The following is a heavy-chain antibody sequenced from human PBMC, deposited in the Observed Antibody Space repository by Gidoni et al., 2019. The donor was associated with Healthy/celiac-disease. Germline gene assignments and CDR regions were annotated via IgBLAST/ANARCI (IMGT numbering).Heavy chain of an antibody. CDR3: ASLNYIIAAYDY. V-gene: IGHV4-39*01. Sequence: QLQLQESGPGLVKPSETLSLTCTVSGGSISSSSYYWGWIRQPPGKGLEWIGSIYYSGSTYYNPSLKSRVTISVDTSKNQFSLKLSSVTATDTAVYYCASLNYIIAAYDYWGQGTLVTVSS. CDR1: GGSISSSSYY. CDR2: IYYSGST. D-gene: IGHD6-13*01. J-gene: IGHJ4*02.